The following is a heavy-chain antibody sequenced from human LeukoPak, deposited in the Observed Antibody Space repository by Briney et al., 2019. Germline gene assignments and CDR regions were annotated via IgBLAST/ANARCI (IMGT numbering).Heavy chain of an antibody. CDR3: AKVGSEQQLTY. Sequence: GGSLRLSCAASGFTVSSNYMSWVRQAPGKGLEWVSSISSSSYIYYADSVKGRFTISRDNSKNTLYLQMNSLRAEDTAVYYCAKVGSEQQLTYWGQGTLVTVSS. CDR1: GFTVSSNY. CDR2: ISSSSYI. J-gene: IGHJ4*02. D-gene: IGHD6-13*01. V-gene: IGHV3-53*01.